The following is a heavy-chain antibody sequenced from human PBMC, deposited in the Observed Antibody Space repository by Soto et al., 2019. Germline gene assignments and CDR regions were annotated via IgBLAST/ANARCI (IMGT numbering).Heavy chain of an antibody. CDR2: ISYDGSNK. J-gene: IGHJ3*02. Sequence: QVQLVESGGGVVQPGRSLRLSCAASGFTFSSYVMHWVRQAPGKGLEWVAVISYDGSNKYYADSVKGRFTISRDNSKNTMYVRMTSLRAEDTAVYFCGKAASGNWDSAFYIWGQGTRVTVAS. D-gene: IGHD1-7*01. V-gene: IGHV3-30*18. CDR1: GFTFSSYV. CDR3: GKAASGNWDSAFYI.